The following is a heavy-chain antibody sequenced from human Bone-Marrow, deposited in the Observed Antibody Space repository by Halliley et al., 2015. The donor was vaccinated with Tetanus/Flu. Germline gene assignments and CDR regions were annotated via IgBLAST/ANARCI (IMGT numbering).Heavy chain of an antibody. V-gene: IGHV3-53*01. CDR1: GFFVSSNY. D-gene: IGHD2-15*01. J-gene: IGHJ4*02. Sequence: EVQLVQSGGDLIQPGGSLRISCAASGFFVSSNYMSWVRQAPGRGPEWVSVIYAGGSTYYAGSVKGRFTISRDQSKNTLYLQMSSLRAEDTAVYYCARGGGPHYGSFDDWGQGTLVTVSS. CDR2: IYAGGST. CDR3: ARGGGPHYGSFDD.